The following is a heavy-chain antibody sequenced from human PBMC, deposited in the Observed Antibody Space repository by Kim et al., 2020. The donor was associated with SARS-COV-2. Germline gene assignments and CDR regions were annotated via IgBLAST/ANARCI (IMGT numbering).Heavy chain of an antibody. V-gene: IGHV6-1*01. J-gene: IGHJ4*02. D-gene: IGHD2-15*01. CDR3: ARGAGCSGGSCYS. Sequence: YAVSVKSRITINPDTAKNRFSLQLNSVTPEDTAVYYCARGAGCSGGSCYSWGQGTLVTVSS.